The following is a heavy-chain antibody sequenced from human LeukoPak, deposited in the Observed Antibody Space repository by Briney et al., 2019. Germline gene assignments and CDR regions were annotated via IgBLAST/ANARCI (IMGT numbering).Heavy chain of an antibody. CDR3: ARQLRSGGSCYSDY. CDR2: IYYSGST. D-gene: IGHD2-15*01. CDR1: GGSISSSSYY. Sequence: SETLSLTCTVSGGSISSSSYYWGWIRQPPGKGLEWIGSIYYSGSTYYNPPLKSRVTISVDTSKNQFSPKLSSVTAADTAVYYCARQLRSGGSCYSDYWGQGTLVTVSS. J-gene: IGHJ4*02. V-gene: IGHV4-39*01.